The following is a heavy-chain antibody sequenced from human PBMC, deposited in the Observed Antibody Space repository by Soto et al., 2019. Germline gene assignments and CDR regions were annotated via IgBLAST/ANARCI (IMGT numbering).Heavy chain of an antibody. Sequence: QLRLQESGPGLVKPSETLSLTCTVSGGSIDSSTYYWGWVRQPPGKVLEWIGSIYYDGTTYHNPSLKSRVTLSGDTSKNQFSLRLTSVTAADTTLYYCASHGVNSPCRIWGKGTMVTVSS. D-gene: IGHD3-3*01. V-gene: IGHV4-39*01. CDR1: GGSIDSSTYY. CDR2: IYYDGTT. CDR3: ASHGVNSPCRI. J-gene: IGHJ3*02.